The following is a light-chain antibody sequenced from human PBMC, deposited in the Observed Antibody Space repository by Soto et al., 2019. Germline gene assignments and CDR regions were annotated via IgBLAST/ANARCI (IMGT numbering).Light chain of an antibody. V-gene: IGLV2-14*03. Sequence: QSALTQPASVSGSLGQSITVSCTGTSSDVGRSNYVSWYQKHPGRAPKLINYDVSNRPSGVSTRFSGSKSGNTASLTISGLQAEDEADYYCSSYTTSSILGVFGGGTKVTVL. CDR2: DVS. J-gene: IGLJ2*01. CDR3: SSYTTSSILGV. CDR1: SSDVGRSNY.